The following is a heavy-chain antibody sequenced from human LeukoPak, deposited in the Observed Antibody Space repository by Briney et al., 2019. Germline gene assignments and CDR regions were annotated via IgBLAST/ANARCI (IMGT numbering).Heavy chain of an antibody. V-gene: IGHV4-59*01. CDR3: ARTTSGSYLVFRTESDALDI. CDR2: IYYSGST. CDR1: GGSISSYY. D-gene: IGHD1-26*01. J-gene: IGHJ3*02. Sequence: PSETLSLTCTVSGGSISSYYWSWIRQPPGKGLEWIGYIYYSGSTNYNPSLKSRVTISVDTSKNQFSLKLSSVTAAGTAVYYCARTTSGSYLVFRTESDALDIWGQGTMVTVSS.